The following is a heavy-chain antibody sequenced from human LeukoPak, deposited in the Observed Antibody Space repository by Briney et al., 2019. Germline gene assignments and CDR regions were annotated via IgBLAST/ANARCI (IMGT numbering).Heavy chain of an antibody. CDR2: ISSSSSTI. CDR3: ARDMDTAMLRPNWFDP. J-gene: IGHJ5*02. CDR1: GFTFSSYS. V-gene: IGHV3-48*01. D-gene: IGHD5-18*01. Sequence: GGSLRLSCAASGFTFSSYSMNWVRQAPVKVLEWVSYISSSSSTIYYADSVKGRFTISRDNAKNSLYLQMNSLRAEDTAVYYCARDMDTAMLRPNWFDPWGQGTLVTVSS.